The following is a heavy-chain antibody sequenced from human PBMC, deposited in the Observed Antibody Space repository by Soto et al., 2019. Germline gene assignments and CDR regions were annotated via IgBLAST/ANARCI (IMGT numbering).Heavy chain of an antibody. CDR3: ARDLALAGNY. CDR2: ISSTSSYT. V-gene: IGHV3-21*01. D-gene: IGHD6-19*01. CDR1: GFTFSSYA. J-gene: IGHJ4*02. Sequence: GGSLRLSCAASGFTFSSYAVNWVRQTQEKGLEWVSSISSTSSYTHYSDSVKGRFTISRDNANNSLFLQMNSLRAEDTATYYCARDLALAGNYWGQGVLVTVYS.